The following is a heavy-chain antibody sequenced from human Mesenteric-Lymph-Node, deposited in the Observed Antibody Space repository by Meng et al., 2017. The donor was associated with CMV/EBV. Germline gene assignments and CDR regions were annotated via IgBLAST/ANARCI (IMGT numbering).Heavy chain of an antibody. V-gene: IGHV3-11*04. D-gene: IGHD6-25*01. J-gene: IGHJ4*02. Sequence: GGSLRLSCAASGFTFTEYYMSWIRQAPGKGLEWVAYISSIASTINYADSVKGRFTISRDNAKNSLYLQMNSLRAEDTGFYYCARAALGLDYWGRGTLVTVSS. CDR3: ARAALGLDY. CDR2: ISSIASTI. CDR1: GFTFTEYY.